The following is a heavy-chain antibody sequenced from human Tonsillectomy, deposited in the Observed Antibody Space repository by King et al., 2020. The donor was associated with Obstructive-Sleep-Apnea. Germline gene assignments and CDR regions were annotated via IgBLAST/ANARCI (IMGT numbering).Heavy chain of an antibody. CDR1: GFTFSSYS. V-gene: IGHV3-21*01. CDR3: ARGSYPVIYYFAY. J-gene: IGHJ4*02. D-gene: IGHD1-26*01. CDR2: ISSSSSYI. Sequence: VQLVESGGGLVKPGGSLRLSCAASGFTFSSYSMNWVRQAPGKGLEWVSSISSSSSYIYYADSVKGRFTISRDNAKNSLYLQMNSLRAEDTAVYYCARGSYPVIYYFAYWGQGTLVTVSS.